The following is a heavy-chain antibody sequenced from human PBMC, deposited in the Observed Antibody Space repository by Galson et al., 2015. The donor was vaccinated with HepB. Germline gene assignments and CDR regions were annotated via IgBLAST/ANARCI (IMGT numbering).Heavy chain of an antibody. Sequence: SLRLSCAASGFTFSSYGMHWVRQAPGKGLEWAAVIWYDGSNKYYADSVKGRFTISRDNSKNTLYLQMNSLRAEDTAVYYCARDDCSGGSCCVDYWGQGTLVTVSS. CDR3: ARDDCSGGSCCVDY. CDR1: GFTFSSYG. CDR2: IWYDGSNK. V-gene: IGHV3-33*08. D-gene: IGHD2-15*01. J-gene: IGHJ4*02.